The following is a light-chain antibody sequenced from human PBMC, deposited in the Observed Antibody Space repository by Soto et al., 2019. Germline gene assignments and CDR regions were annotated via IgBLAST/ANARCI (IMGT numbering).Light chain of an antibody. Sequence: EIVLTQSPGTLSLSPGERATLSCRASQSVSSDYLAWYQQKPGQGPRLLIYAASSRATDTPDRFSGSGSGTDFALTISRLEPEDFAVYYCQQYGTSFTFGPGTKVDVK. CDR2: AAS. J-gene: IGKJ3*01. V-gene: IGKV3-20*01. CDR1: QSVSSDY. CDR3: QQYGTSFT.